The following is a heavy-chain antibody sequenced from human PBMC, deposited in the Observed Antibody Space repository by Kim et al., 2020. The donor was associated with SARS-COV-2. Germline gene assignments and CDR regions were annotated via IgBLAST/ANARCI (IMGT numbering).Heavy chain of an antibody. J-gene: IGHJ4*02. D-gene: IGHD1-26*01. CDR1: GFTFDDYA. CDR2: ISWNSDTI. V-gene: IGHV3-9*01. Sequence: GGSLRLSCAASGFTFDDYAMHWVRQAPGKGLEWVSGISWNSDTIAYADSVRGRFTISRDNAKNSLYLQMNSLRAEDTALYYCAKSSGSYFGGGVYFDYWGQGTLVTVSS. CDR3: AKSSGSYFGGGVYFDY.